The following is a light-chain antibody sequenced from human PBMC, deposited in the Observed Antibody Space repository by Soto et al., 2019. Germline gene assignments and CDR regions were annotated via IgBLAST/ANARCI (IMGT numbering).Light chain of an antibody. CDR3: QQYGTSPFT. CDR1: QTVSSSY. CDR2: GAS. V-gene: IGKV3-20*01. J-gene: IGKJ3*01. Sequence: EILLTQSPGTLSLSPGERATLSCRASQTVSSSYLAWYQQRPGQAPRVLVYGASTRATGIPDRFSGSGSGTDFTLTISRLEPEDFAVYYCQQYGTSPFTFGPGTKVDIK.